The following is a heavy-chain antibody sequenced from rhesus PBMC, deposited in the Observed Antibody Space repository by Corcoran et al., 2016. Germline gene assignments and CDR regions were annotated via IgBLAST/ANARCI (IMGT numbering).Heavy chain of an antibody. D-gene: IGHD5-42*01. J-gene: IGHJ4*01. V-gene: IGHV4-160*01. CDR3: ARRGYSGYRIRD. CDR1: GGSISSNY. Sequence: QVQLQESGPGLVKPSETLSLTCAVSGGSISSNYWSWIRQPPGKGLEWIGYIYGMSGITYYTPPLKGRVTISTATSKTQFSLKLGSVTAADTAVYYWARRGYSGYRIRDWGQGVLVTVSS. CDR2: IYGMSGIT.